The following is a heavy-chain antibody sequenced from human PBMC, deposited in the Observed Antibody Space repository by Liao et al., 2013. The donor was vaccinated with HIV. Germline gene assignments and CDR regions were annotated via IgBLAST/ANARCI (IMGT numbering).Heavy chain of an antibody. D-gene: IGHD1-26*01. V-gene: IGHV4-34*01. CDR3: ARVGGSYFEDAFDI. J-gene: IGHJ3*02. Sequence: QVQLQQWGAGLLKPSETLSLTCAVYGVSFSRYYWSWIRQPPGKGLEWIGEINHSGSTNYNPSLKSRVTISVDTSKNQFSLKLSSVTAADTAVYYCARVGGSYFEDAFDIWGQGTMVTVSS. CDR1: GVSFSRYY. CDR2: INHSGST.